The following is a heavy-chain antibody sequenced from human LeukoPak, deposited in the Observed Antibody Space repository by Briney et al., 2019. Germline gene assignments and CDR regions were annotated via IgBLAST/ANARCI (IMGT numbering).Heavy chain of an antibody. J-gene: IGHJ4*02. CDR1: GYTFTSYD. D-gene: IGHD3-10*01. CDR3: ARVPGGYYATTREHDY. CDR2: INPNSGGT. Sequence: ASVKVSCKASGYTFTSYDINWVRQATGQGLEWMGWINPNSGGTNYAQKFQGRVTMTRDTSISTAYMELSRLRSDDTAVYYCARVPGGYYATTREHDYWGQGTLVTVSS. V-gene: IGHV1-2*02.